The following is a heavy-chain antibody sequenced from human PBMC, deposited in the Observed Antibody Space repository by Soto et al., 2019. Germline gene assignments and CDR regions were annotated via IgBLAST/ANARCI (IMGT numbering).Heavy chain of an antibody. CDR2: INAYNGNT. CDR3: AMVDEYDTPSPQDV. D-gene: IGHD3-9*01. CDR1: GYSFTRYG. J-gene: IGHJ6*02. V-gene: IGHV1-18*01. Sequence: QVQLVQSGAEVKNPGASVKVSCKASGYSFTRYGIGWARQAPGQGLEWMGWINAYNGNTNYAQNLQGRLTLTTDTSTTTAYMELRSLRSNDTAIYYCAMVDEYDTPSPQDVWGQGTTVTVSS.